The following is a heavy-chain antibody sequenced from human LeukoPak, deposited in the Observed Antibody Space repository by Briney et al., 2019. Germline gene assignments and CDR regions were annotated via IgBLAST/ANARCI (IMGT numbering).Heavy chain of an antibody. Sequence: GASVKVSCKTSGYTFTGYYMHWVRQAPGQGLEWMGWINPNSGGTNYAQKFQGRVTMTRDTSISTAYMELSRLRSDDTAVYYCARDRVYGYNSIPYFDYWGQGTLVTVSS. J-gene: IGHJ4*02. CDR3: ARDRVYGYNSIPYFDY. V-gene: IGHV1-2*02. CDR1: GYTFTGYY. D-gene: IGHD5-24*01. CDR2: INPNSGGT.